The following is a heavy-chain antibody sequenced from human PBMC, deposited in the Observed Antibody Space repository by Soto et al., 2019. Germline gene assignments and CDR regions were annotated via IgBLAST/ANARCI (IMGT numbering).Heavy chain of an antibody. J-gene: IGHJ4*02. CDR1: GFTFSSYA. CDR3: ARESEDLTSNFDY. V-gene: IGHV3-23*01. Sequence: EVQLLESGGGLVQPGGSLRLSCAASGFTFSSYAMSWVRQAPGKGLEWVSVITSSGGSTYFADSVKGRFTISRDNAKNSLYLEMNSLRAEDTAVYYCARESEDLTSNFDYWGQGTLVTVSS. CDR2: ITSSGGST.